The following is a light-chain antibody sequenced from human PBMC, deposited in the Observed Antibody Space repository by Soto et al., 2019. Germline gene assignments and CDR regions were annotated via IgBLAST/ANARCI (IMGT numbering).Light chain of an antibody. CDR3: KQYGSSHYT. V-gene: IGKV3-20*01. CDR2: GAS. Sequence: EIVFTQSPGTLSLSPGERATLSCRASQSVSSSYLACYQQKPGQAPRRLIYGASSRATGIPDRFSGSGSGTDFPLTISRMEPEDFAVYYGKQYGSSHYTFGQGTKLEIK. CDR1: QSVSSSY. J-gene: IGKJ2*01.